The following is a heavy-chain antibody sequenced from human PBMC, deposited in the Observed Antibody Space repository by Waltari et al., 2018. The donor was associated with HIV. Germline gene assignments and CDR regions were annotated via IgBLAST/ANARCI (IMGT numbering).Heavy chain of an antibody. V-gene: IGHV3-30*01. CDR1: GFTFSTYS. CDR3: ARALDYYGSGSYSTDALDI. CDR2: ISSDGNKK. J-gene: IGHJ3*02. D-gene: IGHD3-10*01. Sequence: QVQVVESGGGVVQPGRSLRLSCAASGFTFSTYSLNWVRTAPGKGLEWVSVISSDGNKKYYADSVRGRFTISRDSSKNTLFLQMNSLRAEDTAVYYCARALDYYGSGSYSTDALDIWGQGTMVTVSS.